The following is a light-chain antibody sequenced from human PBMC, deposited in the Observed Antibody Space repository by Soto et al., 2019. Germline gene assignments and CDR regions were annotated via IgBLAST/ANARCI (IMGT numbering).Light chain of an antibody. Sequence: EIVMTQSPATLSVSPGERATLSCRASQSISSELAWYQQRPGQPPRLLIYGASTRATGVPDRFTGSGSGSDFTLTISGRQSEDFAVYYCQQGHNWPLTFGHGTRLEI. CDR2: GAS. J-gene: IGKJ2*01. CDR1: QSISSE. V-gene: IGKV3-15*01. CDR3: QQGHNWPLT.